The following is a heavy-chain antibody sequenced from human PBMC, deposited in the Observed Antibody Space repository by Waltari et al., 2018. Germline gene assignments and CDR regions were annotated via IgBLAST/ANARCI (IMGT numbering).Heavy chain of an antibody. J-gene: IGHJ5*02. CDR2: ISNSGDHI. Sequence: WVRQVPGKALGWVSTISNSGDHIYFGDSLRGRCTMSRDNAKDAVYLQMNSLRPEDTALYYCAKAVYSSSWYNWFDPWGQGTLVTVSS. CDR3: AKAVYSSSWYNWFDP. D-gene: IGHD6-13*01. V-gene: IGHV3-23*02.